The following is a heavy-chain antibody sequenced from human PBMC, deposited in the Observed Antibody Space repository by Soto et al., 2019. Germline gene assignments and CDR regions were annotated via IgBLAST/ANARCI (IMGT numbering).Heavy chain of an antibody. D-gene: IGHD3-10*01. CDR2: INPNSGGT. V-gene: IGHV1-2*04. CDR3: ARERRGFSSGSYYFDY. CDR1: GYTFTGYY. Sequence: ASVKVSCKASGYTFTGYYMHWVRQAPGQGLEWMGWINPNSGGTNYAQKFQGWVTMTRDTSISTAYMELSRLRSNDTAVYYCARERRGFSSGSYYFDYWGQGTLVTVSS. J-gene: IGHJ4*02.